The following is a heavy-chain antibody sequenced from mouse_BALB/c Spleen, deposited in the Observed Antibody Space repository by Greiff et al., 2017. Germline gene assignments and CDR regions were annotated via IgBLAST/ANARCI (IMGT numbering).Heavy chain of an antibody. V-gene: IGHV2-9-2*01. D-gene: IGHD2-1*01. J-gene: IGHJ3*01. CDR2: IWTGGGT. Sequence: QVTLKESGPGLVAPSQSLSITCTVSGFSLTSYDISWIRQPPGKGLEWLGVIWTGGGTNYNSAFMSRLSISKDNSKSQVFLKMNSLQTDDTAIYYCVREGDGNYVWFAYWGQGTLVTVSA. CDR1: GFSLTSYD. CDR3: VREGDGNYVWFAY.